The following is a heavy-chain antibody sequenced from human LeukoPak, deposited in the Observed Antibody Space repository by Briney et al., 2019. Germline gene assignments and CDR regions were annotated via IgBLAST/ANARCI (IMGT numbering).Heavy chain of an antibody. D-gene: IGHD2-21*02. CDR1: GYTFTSYY. J-gene: IGHJ6*02. V-gene: IGHV1-69*13. CDR3: ARGSQNCGGDCYGFWYGMDV. Sequence: ASVKVSCKASGYTFTSYYMHWVRQAPGQGLEWMGGIIPIFGTANYAQKFQGRVTITADESTSTAYMELSSLRSEDTAVYYCARGSQNCGGDCYGFWYGMDVWGQGTTVTVSS. CDR2: IIPIFGTA.